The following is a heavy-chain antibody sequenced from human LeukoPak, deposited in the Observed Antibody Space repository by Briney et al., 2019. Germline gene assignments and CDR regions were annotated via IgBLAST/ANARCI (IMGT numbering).Heavy chain of an antibody. Sequence: PGGSLRLSCAASGFTFSSYSMNWVRQAPGKGLEWVSDISSSSSTINYADSVKGRFTISRDNAKNSLYLQMNSLRAEDTAVYYCARDHHRARGSGSYDYWGQGTLVTVSS. J-gene: IGHJ4*02. CDR2: ISSSSSTI. V-gene: IGHV3-48*04. CDR1: GFTFSSYS. D-gene: IGHD3-10*01. CDR3: ARDHHRARGSGSYDY.